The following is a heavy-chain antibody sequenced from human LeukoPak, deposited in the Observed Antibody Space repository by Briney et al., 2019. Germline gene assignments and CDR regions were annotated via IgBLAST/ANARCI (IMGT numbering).Heavy chain of an antibody. CDR2: IDGDGSTT. CDR1: GFSLSSYW. J-gene: IGHJ6*03. D-gene: IGHD6-6*01. CDR3: ARDTSSSSSYYYYMDV. V-gene: IGHV3-74*01. Sequence: GGSLRLSCAASGFSLSSYWMHWVRQVPGKGLVWVSCIDGDGSTTKYADSVKGRFTISRDNAKNTLYLQVNSLRAEDTALYYCARDTSSSSSYYYYMDVWGKGTTVTVSS.